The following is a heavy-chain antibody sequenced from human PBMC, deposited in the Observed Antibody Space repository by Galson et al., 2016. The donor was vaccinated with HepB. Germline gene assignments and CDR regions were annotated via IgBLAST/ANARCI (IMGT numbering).Heavy chain of an antibody. CDR2: INQSGST. J-gene: IGHJ5*02. CDR3: ARLVGGLWLERNWFDP. D-gene: IGHD6-19*01. Sequence: SETLSLTCAVYGGSFKSYYWSWIRQPPGRGLEWMGEINQSGSTKYNLSLRSRLTISVESSKSQFSLRLSSVIAADTAVYYCARLVGGLWLERNWFDPWGQGTLVTVSS. CDR1: GGSFKSYY. V-gene: IGHV4-34*01.